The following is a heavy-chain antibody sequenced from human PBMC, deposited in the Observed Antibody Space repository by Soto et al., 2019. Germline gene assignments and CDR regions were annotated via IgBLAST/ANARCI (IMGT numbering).Heavy chain of an antibody. Sequence: EVQLVESGGGLVQPGRSLRLSCAASGFTFDDYAMHWVRQAPGKGLEWVSGISWNSGSIGYADSVKGRFTISRDNAKNSLYLQMNSLRAEDTALYYCAKGGQFYYYSGMDVWGQGTTVTVSS. V-gene: IGHV3-9*01. CDR3: AKGGQFYYYSGMDV. CDR1: GFTFDDYA. CDR2: ISWNSGSI. J-gene: IGHJ6*02.